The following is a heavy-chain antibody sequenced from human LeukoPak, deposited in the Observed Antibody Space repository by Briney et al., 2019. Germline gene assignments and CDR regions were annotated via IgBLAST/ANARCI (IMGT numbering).Heavy chain of an antibody. V-gene: IGHV4-59*12. J-gene: IGHJ4*02. CDR3: AMGKRYSSGWYVGKHFDY. Sequence: VKPSETLSLTCTVSGGSISSYYWSWIRQPPGKGLEWIGYIYYSGSTNYNPSLKSRVTISVDTSKNQFSLKLSSVTAADTAVYYCAMGKRYSSGWYVGKHFDYWGQGTLVTVSS. CDR1: GGSISSYY. CDR2: IYYSGST. D-gene: IGHD6-19*01.